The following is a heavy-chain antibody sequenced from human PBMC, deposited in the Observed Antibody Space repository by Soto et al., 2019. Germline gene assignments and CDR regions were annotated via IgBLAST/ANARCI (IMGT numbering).Heavy chain of an antibody. CDR3: ARSPPTSLLALWWFDP. Sequence: EILSLTGGVYGGSFSGYYWSWIRQPPGKGLEWIGEINHSGSTNYNPSLKSRVTISVDTSKNQFSLKLSSVTAADTAVYYCARSPPTSLLALWWFDPWGQGTLVTVPS. J-gene: IGHJ5*02. CDR2: INHSGST. CDR1: GGSFSGYY. D-gene: IGHD2-21*01. V-gene: IGHV4-34*01.